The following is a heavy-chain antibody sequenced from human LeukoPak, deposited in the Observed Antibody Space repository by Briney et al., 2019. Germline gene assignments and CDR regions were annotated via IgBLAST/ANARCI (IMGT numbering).Heavy chain of an antibody. CDR2: INHSGST. V-gene: IGHV4-34*01. D-gene: IGHD3-3*01. CDR1: GGSFSGYY. CDR3: AKRRFLEWLSPHAFDI. J-gene: IGHJ3*02. Sequence: SETLSLTCGVYGGSFSGYYWSWIRQPPGKGLEWIGEINHSGSTNYNPSLKSRITISVDTSKNQFSLRLSSVTAADTAIYYCAKRRFLEWLSPHAFDIWGQGTMVTVSS.